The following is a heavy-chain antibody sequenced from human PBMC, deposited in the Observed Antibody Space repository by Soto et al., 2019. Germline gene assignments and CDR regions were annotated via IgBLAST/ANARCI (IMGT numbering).Heavy chain of an antibody. V-gene: IGHV4-59*13. D-gene: IGHD6-19*01. Sequence: SETLSLTCDASGASITTYYWSWIRQAPGKGLEWIGNVYHTGSTDYNSSLRSRVTISVDTSKNQFSLNMNSVTAADTAVYYCARRLFGSGWTLDSWGQGALVTVSS. CDR3: ARRLFGSGWTLDS. CDR1: GASITTYY. CDR2: VYHTGST. J-gene: IGHJ4*02.